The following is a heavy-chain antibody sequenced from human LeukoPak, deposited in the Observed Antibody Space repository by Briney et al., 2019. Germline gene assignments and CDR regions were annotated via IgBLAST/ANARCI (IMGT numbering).Heavy chain of an antibody. CDR3: ARPNITSYYDSRGYDAFDV. D-gene: IGHD3-22*01. Sequence: GESLKIACKGSGFSFDTYWIGWVRQMPGKGLEWMGMIFPADSDVRKSPSFQGQVTISADKSVRTAYLQWSSLKASDTAMYYCARPNITSYYDSRGYDAFDVWGQGTMVTVSS. V-gene: IGHV5-51*01. J-gene: IGHJ3*01. CDR2: IFPADSDV. CDR1: GFSFDTYW.